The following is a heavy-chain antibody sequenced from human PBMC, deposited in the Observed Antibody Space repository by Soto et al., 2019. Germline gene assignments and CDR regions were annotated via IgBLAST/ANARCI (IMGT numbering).Heavy chain of an antibody. Sequence: QVTLKESGPVLVKPTETLTLTCTVSGFSLRNTRMGVSWIRQSPGNALEWLAHIFSNDAKSYSPSLKSRLAISREPSNSQPVLTMPNVPPVDPATSYRARSLCVDSVHWYFDLWGRGTLVTVSS. CDR1: GFSLRNTRMG. V-gene: IGHV2-26*01. CDR3: ARSLCVDSVHWYFDL. J-gene: IGHJ2*01. D-gene: IGHD3-9*01. CDR2: IFSNDAK.